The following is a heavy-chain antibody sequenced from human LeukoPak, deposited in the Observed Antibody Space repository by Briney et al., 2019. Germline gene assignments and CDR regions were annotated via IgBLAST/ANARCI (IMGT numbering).Heavy chain of an antibody. Sequence: SETLSLTCTVSGGSISSSSYYWGWIRQPPGKGLEWIGSIYYSGSTYYNPSLKSRVTISVDTSKNQFSLKLSSVTAADTAVYYCARKYYDFWSGYPPDNWFDPWGQGTLVTVSS. V-gene: IGHV4-39*07. CDR2: IYYSGST. CDR1: GGSISSSSYY. J-gene: IGHJ5*02. D-gene: IGHD3-3*01. CDR3: ARKYYDFWSGYPPDNWFDP.